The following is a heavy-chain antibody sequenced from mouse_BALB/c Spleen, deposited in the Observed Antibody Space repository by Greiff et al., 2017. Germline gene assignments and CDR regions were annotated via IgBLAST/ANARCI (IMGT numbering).Heavy chain of an antibody. D-gene: IGHD1-1*01. CDR1: GFTFSSFG. CDR3: ARTTVVGDYAMDY. CDR2: ISSGSSTI. Sequence: EVKLVESGGGLVQPGGSRKLSCAASGFTFSSFGMHWVRQAPEKGLEWVAYISSGSSTIYYADTVKGRFTISRDNPKNTLFLQMTSLRSEDTAMYYCARTTVVGDYAMDYWGQGTSVTVSS. V-gene: IGHV5-17*02. J-gene: IGHJ4*01.